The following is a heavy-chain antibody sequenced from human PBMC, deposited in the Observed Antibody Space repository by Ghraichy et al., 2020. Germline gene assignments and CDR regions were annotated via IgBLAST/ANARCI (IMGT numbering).Heavy chain of an antibody. CDR3: AHSGAETYYYYGMDV. CDR1: GGAVSSGSYY. V-gene: IGHV4-61*01. CDR2: IYYTGNT. Sequence: SETLSLTCTVSGGAVSSGSYYWSWIRQPPGKGLEWIGRIYYTGNTKYNPSLKSRVTISVDTSKNQFSLKLSSVTAADTAVYYCAHSGAETYYYYGMDVWGQGTTVTVSS. D-gene: IGHD1-26*01. J-gene: IGHJ6*02.